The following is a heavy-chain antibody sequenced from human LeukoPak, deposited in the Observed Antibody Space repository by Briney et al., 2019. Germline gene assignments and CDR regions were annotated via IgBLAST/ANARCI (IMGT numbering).Heavy chain of an antibody. D-gene: IGHD6-13*01. CDR3: AKWGGANRGSSWENYFDY. J-gene: IGHJ4*02. CDR1: GGSIGSYY. Sequence: TSETLSLTCTVSGGSIGSYYWSWIRQPAGKGLEWIGRIYTSGSTNYNPSLKSRVTMSVDTSKNQFSLKLSSVTAADTAVYYCAKWGGANRGSSWENYFDYWGQGTLVTVSS. CDR2: IYTSGST. V-gene: IGHV4-4*07.